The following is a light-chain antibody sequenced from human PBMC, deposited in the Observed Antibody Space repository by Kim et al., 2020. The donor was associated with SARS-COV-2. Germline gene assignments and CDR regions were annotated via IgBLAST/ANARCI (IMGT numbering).Light chain of an antibody. J-gene: IGKJ1*01. V-gene: IGKV1-5*01. Sequence: DIQMTQSPSTLSASVGDRVTITCRASQSISSWLAWYQQKPGKAPKLLIYDASSLESGVPSRFSGSGSGTEFTFTISSLQPDDFATYYCQQYNSYWWTFGQGTKVEIK. CDR3: QQYNSYWWT. CDR2: DAS. CDR1: QSISSW.